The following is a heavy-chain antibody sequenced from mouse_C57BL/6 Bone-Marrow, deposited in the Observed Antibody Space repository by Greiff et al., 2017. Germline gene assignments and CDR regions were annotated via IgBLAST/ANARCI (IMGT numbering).Heavy chain of an antibody. CDR2: IDPSDSYT. CDR3: ARRRGG. Sequence: QVQLKQPGAELVRPGTSVKLSCKASGYTFTSYWMHWVKQRPGQGLEWIGVIDPSDSYTNYNQKFTGKATLTVDTSSSPAYMQLSGLTSEDSAVYYCARRRGGWGQGTTLTVSS. J-gene: IGHJ2*01. V-gene: IGHV1-59*01. CDR1: GYTFTSYW.